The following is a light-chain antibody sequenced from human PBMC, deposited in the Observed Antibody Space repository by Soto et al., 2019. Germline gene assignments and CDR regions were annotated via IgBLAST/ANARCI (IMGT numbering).Light chain of an antibody. V-gene: IGKV1-5*01. CDR3: LCYITYPWT. Sequence: DLQMTQSPSTLSASVGDRVTITCVASQSCRNSLAWYQQKAGKAPTLLIYDASTLQSGVPPRFSGSGSGTEFSLTISSLQPEDFATYYCLCYITYPWTFGQGTKVDI. CDR1: QSCRNS. J-gene: IGKJ1*01. CDR2: DAS.